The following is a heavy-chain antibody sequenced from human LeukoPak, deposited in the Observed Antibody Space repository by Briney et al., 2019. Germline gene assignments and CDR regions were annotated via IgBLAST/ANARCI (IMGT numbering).Heavy chain of an antibody. J-gene: IGHJ6*02. CDR2: ISYDGSNK. D-gene: IGHD3-10*01. CDR3: AKASHALLWFGELSMDV. CDR1: GFTFSSYG. Sequence: TGGSLRLSCAASGFTFSSYGMHWVRQAPGKGLEWVAVISYDGSNKYYADSVKGRFTISRDNSKNTLYLQMNSLRAEDTAVYYCAKASHALLWFGELSMDVWGQGTTVTVSS. V-gene: IGHV3-30*18.